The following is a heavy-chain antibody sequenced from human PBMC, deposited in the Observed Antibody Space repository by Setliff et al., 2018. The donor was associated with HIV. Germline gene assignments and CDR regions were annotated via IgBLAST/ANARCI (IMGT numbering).Heavy chain of an antibody. CDR3: VRPLVIAFDTSDI. J-gene: IGHJ3*02. D-gene: IGHD3-9*01. CDR1: GYDFATYW. V-gene: IGHV5-51*01. Sequence: GESLKISCKTSGYDFATYWIGWVRQMPGKGLEWMGVLYPSNSDAIYSPTFQGRVTISADKATNTAYLQWASLKSSDTAIYYCVRPLVIAFDTSDIWGQGTMVTVSS. CDR2: LYPSNSDA.